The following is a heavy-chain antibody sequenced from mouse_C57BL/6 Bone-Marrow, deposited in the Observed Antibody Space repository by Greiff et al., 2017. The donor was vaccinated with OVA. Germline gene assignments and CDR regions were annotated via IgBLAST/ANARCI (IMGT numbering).Heavy chain of an antibody. CDR3: ARSFITTVVAHFDY. V-gene: IGHV1-18*01. Sequence: DVKLLESGPELVKPGASVKIPCKASGYTFTDYNMDWVKQSHGKSLEWIGDINPNNGGTIYNQKFKGKATLTVDKSSSTAYMELRSLTSEDTAVYYCARSFITTVVAHFDYWGQGTTLTVSS. D-gene: IGHD1-1*01. J-gene: IGHJ2*01. CDR2: INPNNGGT. CDR1: GYTFTDYN.